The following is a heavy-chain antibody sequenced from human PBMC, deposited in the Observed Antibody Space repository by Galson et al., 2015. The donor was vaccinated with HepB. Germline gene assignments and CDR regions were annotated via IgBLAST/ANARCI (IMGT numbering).Heavy chain of an antibody. Sequence: SVKVSCKVSGYTFTGYYMHWVRQAPGQGLEWMGRINPNSGGTDYAQKFQGRVTMTRDTSISTAYMELSRLRSDDTAVYYCARVATDGGQLGSNWYFDLWGRGTLVTVSS. J-gene: IGHJ2*01. D-gene: IGHD1-1*01. CDR1: GYTFTGYY. CDR3: ARVATDGGQLGSNWYFDL. CDR2: INPNSGGT. V-gene: IGHV1-2*06.